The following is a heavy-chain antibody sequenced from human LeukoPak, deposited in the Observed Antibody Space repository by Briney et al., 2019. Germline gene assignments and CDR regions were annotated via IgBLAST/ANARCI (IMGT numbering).Heavy chain of an antibody. Sequence: ASVKVSCKASGYTFTGYYMHWVRQAPGQGLEWMGWINPSGGSTSYAQKFQGRVTMTRDTSTSTVYMELSSLRSEDTAVYYCARGDKWIQLWSLPFDYWGQGTLVTVSS. CDR3: ARGDKWIQLWSLPFDY. J-gene: IGHJ4*02. D-gene: IGHD5-18*01. V-gene: IGHV1-46*01. CDR1: GYTFTGYY. CDR2: INPSGGST.